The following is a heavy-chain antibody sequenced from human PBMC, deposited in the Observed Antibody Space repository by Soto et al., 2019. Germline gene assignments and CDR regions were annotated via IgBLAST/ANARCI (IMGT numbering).Heavy chain of an antibody. CDR2: IYHSGST. V-gene: IGHV4-38-2*02. Sequence: SETLSLTCAVSGYSISSGYYWGWIRQPPGKGLEWIGSIYHSGSTYYNPSLKSRVTISVDTSKNQFSLKLSSVTAADTAVYYCARENSYGPFDYWGQGTLVTVSS. J-gene: IGHJ4*02. D-gene: IGHD5-18*01. CDR1: GYSISSGYY. CDR3: ARENSYGPFDY.